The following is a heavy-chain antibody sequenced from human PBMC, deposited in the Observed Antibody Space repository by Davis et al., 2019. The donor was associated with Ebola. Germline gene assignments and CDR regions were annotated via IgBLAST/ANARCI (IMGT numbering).Heavy chain of an antibody. D-gene: IGHD6-19*01. CDR3: AKDTSNVWFDV. CDR1: GFIFSSYV. Sequence: GGSLRLSCAASGFIFSSYVMSWVRQAPGKGLEWVSTLINSAGTTYYADSVKGRFTISRDNSKNTLHLQMNSLRVEDTAIYYCAKDTSNVWFDVWGQGTMVTVAS. J-gene: IGHJ3*01. CDR2: LINSAGTT. V-gene: IGHV3-23*01.